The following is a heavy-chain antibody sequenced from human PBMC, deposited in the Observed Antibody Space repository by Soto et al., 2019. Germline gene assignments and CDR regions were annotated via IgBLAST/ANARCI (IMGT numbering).Heavy chain of an antibody. CDR2: ISTSSDTI. J-gene: IGHJ4*02. CDR3: ARDVYGDYAIDY. V-gene: IGHV3-48*01. D-gene: IGHD4-17*01. CDR1: GFTVSSYS. Sequence: EVQLVESGGGLVQPGESLRLSCVTSGFTVSSYSMNWVRQAPGTGLEWVSYISTSSDTIYYADSVKGRFTISRDNAKNSVYLQMNSLRVEDTAVYYCARDVYGDYAIDYWGQGTLVTVSS.